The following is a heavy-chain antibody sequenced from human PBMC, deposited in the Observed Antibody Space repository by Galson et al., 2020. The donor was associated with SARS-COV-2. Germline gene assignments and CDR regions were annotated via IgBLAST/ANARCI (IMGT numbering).Heavy chain of an antibody. CDR1: GGSISSQH. D-gene: IGHD2-8*02. Sequence: SETLSLTCTFSGGSISSQHWSWIRQSPGKGLEWIAYIYDSGSTKYNPFFKSRVTVSKDRPNSQFSLHLTSVTAADTAVYYCARECLVAVPGYGTGVDSWGQGAMVNVSA. CDR2: IYDSGST. V-gene: IGHV4-59*11. CDR3: ARECLVAVPGYGTGVDS. J-gene: IGHJ3*02.